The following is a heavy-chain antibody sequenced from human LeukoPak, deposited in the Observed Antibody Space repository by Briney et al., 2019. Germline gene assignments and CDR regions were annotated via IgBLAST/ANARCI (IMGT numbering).Heavy chain of an antibody. Sequence: GGSLRLSRAASGFTFSSYWMSWVRQAPGKGLEWVANIKQDGSEKYYVDSVKGRFTISRDNAKNSLYLQMNSLRAEDTAVYYCARDRGWELPDAFDIWGQGTMVTVSS. V-gene: IGHV3-7*01. D-gene: IGHD1-26*01. CDR1: GFTFSSYW. CDR3: ARDRGWELPDAFDI. J-gene: IGHJ3*02. CDR2: IKQDGSEK.